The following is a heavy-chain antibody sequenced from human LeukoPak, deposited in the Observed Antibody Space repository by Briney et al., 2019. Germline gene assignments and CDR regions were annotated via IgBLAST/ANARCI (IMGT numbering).Heavy chain of an antibody. V-gene: IGHV1-46*01. D-gene: IGHD3-9*01. J-gene: IGHJ3*02. CDR1: GYTFTSYY. CDR3: AAVGEYYDTLTGYDAFDI. CDR2: INPSGGST. Sequence: ASVKVSCKASGYTFTSYYMHWVRQAPGQGLEWMGIINPSGGSTSYAQKFQGRVTMTRDTSTSTVYMELSSLRSEDTAVYYCAAVGEYYDTLTGYDAFDIWGQGTMVTVSS.